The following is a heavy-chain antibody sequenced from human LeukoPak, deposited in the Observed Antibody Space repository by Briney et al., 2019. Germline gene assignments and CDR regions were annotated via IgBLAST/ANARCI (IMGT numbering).Heavy chain of an antibody. J-gene: IGHJ3*02. Sequence: TSETLSLTCAVYGGSFSGYYWSWIRQPPGKGLVWIGEINHSGSTNYNPSLKSRVTISVDTSKNQFSLKLSSVTAADTAVYYCARVWSGYYDAFDIWGQGTMVTVSS. CDR2: INHSGST. CDR3: ARVWSGYYDAFDI. V-gene: IGHV4-34*01. CDR1: GGSFSGYY. D-gene: IGHD3-3*01.